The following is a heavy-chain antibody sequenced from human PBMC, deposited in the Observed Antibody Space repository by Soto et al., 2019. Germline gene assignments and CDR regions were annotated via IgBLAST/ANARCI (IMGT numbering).Heavy chain of an antibody. CDR2: ISSNGVGT. V-gene: IGHV3-64*01. CDR3: ARRARPDFSYMDV. CDR1: GFTLSGYA. Sequence: GGSLRLSCAASGFTLSGYAMDWVLQAPGKGLEYVSGISSNGVGTYYANSVQGRFTISRDNSKNTVYLQMGSLRPEDMAVYYCARRARPDFSYMDVWGKGTTVTVSS. D-gene: IGHD6-6*01. J-gene: IGHJ6*03.